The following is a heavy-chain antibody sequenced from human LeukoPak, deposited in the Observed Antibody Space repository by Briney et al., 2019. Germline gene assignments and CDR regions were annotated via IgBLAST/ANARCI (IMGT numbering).Heavy chain of an antibody. V-gene: IGHV4-38-2*02. D-gene: IGHD1-7*01. Sequence: SETLSLTCTVSGYSISSTYYWGWIRQPPGKGLEWIGSIYHSGITYYNPSLKSRVTISVDTSKNQFSLKLSSVTAADTAVYYCARVSPTGTTPGNDYWGQGTLVTVSS. CDR1: GYSISSTYY. CDR2: IYHSGIT. J-gene: IGHJ4*02. CDR3: ARVSPTGTTPGNDY.